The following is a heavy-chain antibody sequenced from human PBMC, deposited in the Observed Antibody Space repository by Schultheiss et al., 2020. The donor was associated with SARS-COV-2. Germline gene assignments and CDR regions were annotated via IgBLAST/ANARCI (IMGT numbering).Heavy chain of an antibody. J-gene: IGHJ4*02. CDR2: IKSKTDGGTT. CDR3: TTDPEWWIVGATSSDY. CDR1: GFTFSSYA. V-gene: IGHV3-15*01. Sequence: GGSLRLSCAASGFTFSSYAMSWVRQAPGKGLEWVGRIKSKTDGGTTDYAAPVKGRFTISRDDSKNTLYLQMNSLKTEDTAVYYCTTDPEWWIVGATSSDYWGQGTLVTVSS. D-gene: IGHD1-26*01.